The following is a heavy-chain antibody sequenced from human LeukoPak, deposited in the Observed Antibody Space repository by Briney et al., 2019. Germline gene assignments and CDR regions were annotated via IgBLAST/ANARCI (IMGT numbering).Heavy chain of an antibody. J-gene: IGHJ5*02. CDR1: GGSISSYY. Sequence: SETLSLTCTVSGGSISSYYWSWIRQPPGKGLEWIGYIYYSGSTNYNPSLKSRVTISVDTSKNQFSLKLSSVTAADTAVYYCARASWAAGPIQNWFDPWGQGTLVTVSS. V-gene: IGHV4-59*08. CDR3: ARASWAAGPIQNWFDP. CDR2: IYYSGST. D-gene: IGHD6-13*01.